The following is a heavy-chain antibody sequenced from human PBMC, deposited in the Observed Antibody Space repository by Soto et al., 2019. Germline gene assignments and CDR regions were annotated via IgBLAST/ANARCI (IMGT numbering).Heavy chain of an antibody. V-gene: IGHV3-30-3*01. CDR3: ARDRSSSFWGLLPKLDAIDI. J-gene: IGHJ3*02. D-gene: IGHD3-22*01. CDR1: GFTFSSYA. Sequence: QVQLVESGGGVVQPGRSLRLSCAASGFTFSSYAMHWVRQAPGKGLEWVAVISYDGSNKYYADSVKGRFTISRDNSKNTLYLQMNSLRAEDTAVYYCARDRSSSFWGLLPKLDAIDIWGKGTMVTVSS. CDR2: ISYDGSNK.